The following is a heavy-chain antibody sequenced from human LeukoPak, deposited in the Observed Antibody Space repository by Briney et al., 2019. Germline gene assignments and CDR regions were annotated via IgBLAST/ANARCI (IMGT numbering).Heavy chain of an antibody. D-gene: IGHD3-22*01. V-gene: IGHV1-2*04. CDR3: ARNNYDSSGYSVYYFDY. CDR2: INPNSGGT. J-gene: IGHJ4*02. CDR1: GYTFTRYY. Sequence: ASVKGSCKASGYTFTRYYMHWVRQAPGQGLEWRGWINPNSGGTNYAQKFQGWVTMTRDTSISTAYMELSRLRSDDTAVYYCARNNYDSSGYSVYYFDYWGQGTLVTVSS.